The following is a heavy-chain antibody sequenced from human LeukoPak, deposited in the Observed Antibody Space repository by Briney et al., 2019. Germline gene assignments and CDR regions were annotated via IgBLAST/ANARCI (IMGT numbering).Heavy chain of an antibody. V-gene: IGHV1-46*03. J-gene: IGHJ4*02. CDR1: GYTFTSYY. CDR3: AREELRQAWFGELSPPD. Sequence: ASVKVSCKASGYTFTSYYMHWVRQAPGQGLEWMGIINPSGGSTSYAQKFQGRVTMTRDTSTSTVYVELSGLRSEDTAVYYCAREELRQAWFGELSPPDWGQGTLVTVSS. D-gene: IGHD3-10*01. CDR2: INPSGGST.